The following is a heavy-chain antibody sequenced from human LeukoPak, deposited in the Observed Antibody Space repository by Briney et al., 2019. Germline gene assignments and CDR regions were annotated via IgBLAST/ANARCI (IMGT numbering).Heavy chain of an antibody. V-gene: IGHV1-46*01. J-gene: IGHJ4*02. CDR1: GYTFTSYY. Sequence: GESLKISCKASGYTFTSYYTHWVRQAPGQGLEWMGIINPSGGSTSYAQKFQGRVTMTRDMSTSTVYMELSSLRSEDTAVYYCATDIVATCDYWGQGTLVTVSS. D-gene: IGHD5-12*01. CDR3: ATDIVATCDY. CDR2: INPSGGST.